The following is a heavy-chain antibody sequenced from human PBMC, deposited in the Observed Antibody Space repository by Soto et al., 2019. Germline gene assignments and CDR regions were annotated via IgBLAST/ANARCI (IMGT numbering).Heavy chain of an antibody. J-gene: IGHJ5*02. CDR3: AKWTSYPTWFGP. CDR1: GGSISSDY. V-gene: IGHV4-59*01. CDR2: TYYIGNT. D-gene: IGHD1-26*01. Sequence: SETLSLTCTVSGGSISSDYWSWIRQSPGKGLEWIGYTYYIGNTNYNPSLESRATISLDRSKNQFSLKLTSVTAADTAVYYCAKWTSYPTWFGPWGQGILVTVSS.